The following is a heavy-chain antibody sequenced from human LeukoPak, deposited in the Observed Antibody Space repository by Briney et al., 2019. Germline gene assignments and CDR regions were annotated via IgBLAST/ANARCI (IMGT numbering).Heavy chain of an antibody. V-gene: IGHV3-30*18. J-gene: IGHJ4*02. CDR1: GFTFSSSG. CDR2: MSYDESNK. D-gene: IGHD6-19*01. CDR3: AKDVSEWLAFDY. Sequence: GGSLRLSCAASGFTFSSSGMHWVRQAPGKGLEWVAVMSYDESNKYYADSVKGRFTISRDKSKNTLYLQMNSLRAEDTAVYYCAKDVSEWLAFDYWGQGTLVTVSS.